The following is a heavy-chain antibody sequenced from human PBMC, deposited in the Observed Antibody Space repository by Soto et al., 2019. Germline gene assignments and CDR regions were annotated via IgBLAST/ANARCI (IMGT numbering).Heavy chain of an antibody. V-gene: IGHV4-31*03. CDR1: GGSISSGGYY. J-gene: IGHJ6*04. CDR3: ARDVLIGRQCCRDG. Sequence: PSETLSLTCTVSGGSISSGGYYWSWIHHHPGKGLEWIGYINYGGSTYYNPSLKSRVTISVDTSKNQFSLKLSSVTAAETAVYYCARDVLIGRQCCRDGWGKGTTIIVSS. D-gene: IGHD3-16*01. CDR2: INYGGST.